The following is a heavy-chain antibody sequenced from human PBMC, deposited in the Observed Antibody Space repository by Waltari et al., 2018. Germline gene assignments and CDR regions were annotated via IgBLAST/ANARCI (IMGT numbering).Heavy chain of an antibody. V-gene: IGHV1-69*08. D-gene: IGHD3-22*01. J-gene: IGHJ4*02. CDR3: ARESYYYDSSGYYYIDY. Sequence: QVQLVQSGAEVKKPGSSVKVSCKASGGTFSSYAISWVRQAPGQGLEWMGRIIPIFGTANYAQKFQGRVTITADKSTSTAYMELSSLRSEDTAVYYCARESYYYDSSGYYYIDYWGQGTLVTVSS. CDR1: GGTFSSYA. CDR2: IIPIFGTA.